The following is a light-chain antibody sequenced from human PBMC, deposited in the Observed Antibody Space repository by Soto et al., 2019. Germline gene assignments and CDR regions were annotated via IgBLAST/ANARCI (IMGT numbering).Light chain of an antibody. CDR3: QQLSSSPLT. CDR2: AAS. J-gene: IGKJ4*01. V-gene: IGKV1-9*01. CDR1: QDISSY. Sequence: DLQLTQSPSFLSASVGDRVTITCRASQDISSYLAWYQQKPGKAPKLLIYAASTLQSGVPSRFSGSGSGTEFTLTISSLQPEDFATYYCQQLSSSPLTFGGGTKVEIK.